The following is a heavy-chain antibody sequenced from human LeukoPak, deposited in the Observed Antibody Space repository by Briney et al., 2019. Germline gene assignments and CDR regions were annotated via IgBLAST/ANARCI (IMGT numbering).Heavy chain of an antibody. J-gene: IGHJ4*02. D-gene: IGHD3-22*01. CDR1: GASISSSL. CDR2: IYYSGST. Sequence: SETLSLTRTVSGASISSSLWSSFRQSPGKGLEWIGYIYYSGSTNYNPSLKSRVTISVDTSKNQYSLKLTSVTAADTAVYYCARYGVIDSCVYTHGDLWGRGTLVTVSS. V-gene: IGHV4-59*01. CDR3: ARYGVIDSCVYTHGDL.